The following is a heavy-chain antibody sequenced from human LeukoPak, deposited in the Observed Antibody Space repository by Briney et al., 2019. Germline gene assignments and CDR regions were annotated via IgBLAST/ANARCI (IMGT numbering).Heavy chain of an antibody. CDR3: ARDSLTVVTHLFDY. J-gene: IGHJ4*02. CDR1: GYTFTSYG. Sequence: ASVKVSCKASGYTFTSYGISWVRQAPGQGLEWMGWISAYNGNTNYAQKLQGRVTMTTDTSASTAYMELSSLRSEDTAVYYCARDSLTVVTHLFDYWGQGTLVTVSS. CDR2: ISAYNGNT. V-gene: IGHV1-18*01. D-gene: IGHD4-23*01.